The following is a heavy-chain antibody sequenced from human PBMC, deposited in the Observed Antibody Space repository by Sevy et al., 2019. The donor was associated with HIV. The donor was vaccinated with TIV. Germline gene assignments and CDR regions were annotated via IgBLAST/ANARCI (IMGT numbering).Heavy chain of an antibody. D-gene: IGHD6-13*01. CDR3: AGGQQLLN. V-gene: IGHV3-48*03. CDR1: GFTLIPYE. CDR2: ISRSGSTI. J-gene: IGHJ4*02. Sequence: GGSLRPSGASSGFTLIPYEMNWVRQAPGKGLEWVSFISRSGSTIYYADSVRGRFTISRDNAKNSLYLQMNSLRAEDKAIYYCAGGQQLLNWGQGTLVTVSS.